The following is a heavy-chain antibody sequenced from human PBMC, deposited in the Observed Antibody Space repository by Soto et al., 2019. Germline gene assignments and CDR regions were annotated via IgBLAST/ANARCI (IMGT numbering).Heavy chain of an antibody. CDR3: ASLNRADAFDL. Sequence: GXSVKVSCKASGGTFSSYASRLVRQAPGQGLEWMGGIIPIFGTANYAQKFQGRVTITADKSTSTAYMELSSLRSEDTAVYYCASLNRADAFDLWGQGTMVTVSS. CDR2: IIPIFGTA. CDR1: GGTFSSYA. V-gene: IGHV1-69*06. J-gene: IGHJ3*01.